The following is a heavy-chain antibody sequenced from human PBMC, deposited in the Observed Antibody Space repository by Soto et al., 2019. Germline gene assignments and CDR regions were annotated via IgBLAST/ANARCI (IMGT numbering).Heavy chain of an antibody. J-gene: IGHJ6*02. D-gene: IGHD5-12*01. CDR3: ARGGVGGYDSCMDV. CDR1: GFTFSSYA. Sequence: PGGSLRLSCAASGFTFSSYAMSWVRQAPGKGLEWVSAISGSGGSTYYADSVKGRFTISRDNSKNTLYLQMNSLRAEDTAVYYCARGGVGGYDSCMDVWGQGTTVTVSS. V-gene: IGHV3-23*01. CDR2: ISGSGGST.